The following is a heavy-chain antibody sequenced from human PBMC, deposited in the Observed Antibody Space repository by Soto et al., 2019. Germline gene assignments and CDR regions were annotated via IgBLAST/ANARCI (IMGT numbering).Heavy chain of an antibody. J-gene: IGHJ4*02. D-gene: IGHD1-1*01. CDR3: ARGDVEMSTIFEY. V-gene: IGHV3-23*01. Sequence: GGSLRLSCAASGFRFSSSALSWVRQAPGKGLEWVSSISGGLSNTYYADSVKGRFTISRDSSQNTLYLQMNSLRAEDTAVYYCARGDVEMSTIFEYWGQGTLVTVSS. CDR2: ISGGLSNT. CDR1: GFRFSSSA.